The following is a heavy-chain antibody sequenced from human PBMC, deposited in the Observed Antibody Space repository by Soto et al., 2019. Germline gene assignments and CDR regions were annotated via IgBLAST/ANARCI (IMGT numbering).Heavy chain of an antibody. D-gene: IGHD3-22*01. J-gene: IGHJ5*02. V-gene: IGHV1-69*01. Sequence: QVQLVQSGTEVKKPGSSVKVSCKASGGTFSTYTMTWVRQAPGQGLEWMGGIIPLFGTANYAQKFQGRVTITADESTSTVYMELSSLRSEDTAVYYWARSQDSSGYWNNCFDPWGQGTLVTVSS. CDR3: ARSQDSSGYWNNCFDP. CDR1: GGTFSTYT. CDR2: IIPLFGTA.